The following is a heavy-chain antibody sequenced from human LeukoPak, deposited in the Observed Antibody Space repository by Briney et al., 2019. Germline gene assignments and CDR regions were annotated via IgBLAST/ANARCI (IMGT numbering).Heavy chain of an antibody. V-gene: IGHV4-34*01. D-gene: IGHD2-2*03. CDR3: ARERLDIVVVPAAKPYYYYMDV. J-gene: IGHJ6*03. CDR2: INHSGST. CDR1: GGSFSGYY. Sequence: SETLSLTCAVYGGSFSGYYWSWIRQPPGKGLEWIGEINHSGSTNYNPSLKSRVTISVDTSKNQFSLKLSSVTAADTAVYYCARERLDIVVVPAAKPYYYYMDVWGKGTTVTVSS.